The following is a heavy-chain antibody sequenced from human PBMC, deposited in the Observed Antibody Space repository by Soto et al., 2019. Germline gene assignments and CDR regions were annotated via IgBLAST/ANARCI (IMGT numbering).Heavy chain of an antibody. CDR2: ITYDGSDK. D-gene: IGHD1-1*01. CDR3: ARGPRNDAPHDY. V-gene: IGHV3-30-3*01. J-gene: IGHJ4*02. Sequence: GGSLRLSCAASGFSFSKYAMHWVRQAPAKGLEWVAVITYDGSDKFYADSVKGRFTVFRDNAKNLLYLQISSLRDEDTAVYYYARGPRNDAPHDYWGQGTLVTVSS. CDR1: GFSFSKYA.